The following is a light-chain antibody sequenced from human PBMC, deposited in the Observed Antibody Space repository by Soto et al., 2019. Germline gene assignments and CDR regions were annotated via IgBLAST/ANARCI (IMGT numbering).Light chain of an antibody. V-gene: IGKV1-5*03. CDR2: KTS. Sequence: IQMTQSPYTLSASVGDTVTITCRASESIYSWLAWYKQIPGKAPQLLIYKTSTLQGGVPSRFSGSRSGAEYTLTISSLQPDDFATYFCQEYNTNSRTFGQWTRV. J-gene: IGKJ1*01. CDR1: ESIYSW. CDR3: QEYNTNSRT.